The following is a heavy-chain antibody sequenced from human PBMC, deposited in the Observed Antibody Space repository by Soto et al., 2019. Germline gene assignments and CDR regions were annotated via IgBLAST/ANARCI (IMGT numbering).Heavy chain of an antibody. D-gene: IGHD3-10*01. V-gene: IGHV4-59*01. Sequence: SETLSLTCTVSGGSISSYYWSWIRQPPGKGLEWIGYIYYSGSTNYNPSLKSRVTISVDTSKNQFSLKLSSVTAADTAVYYCARDEATMVRGVNYYYGMDXWGQGTTVTVS. J-gene: IGHJ6*02. CDR3: ARDEATMVRGVNYYYGMDX. CDR1: GGSISSYY. CDR2: IYYSGST.